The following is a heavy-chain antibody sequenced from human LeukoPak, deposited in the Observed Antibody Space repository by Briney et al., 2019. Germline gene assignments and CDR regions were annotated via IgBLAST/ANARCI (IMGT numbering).Heavy chain of an antibody. CDR2: IWYDGSNK. D-gene: IGHD5-24*01. CDR1: GFTFSSYG. J-gene: IGHJ4*02. V-gene: IGHV3-33*01. Sequence: GRSLRLSCAASGFTFSSYGMHWVRQAPGKGLEWVAVIWYDGSNKYYADSVKGRFTISRDNSKNTLYLQMNSLRAEDTAVYYCAREMATIVNQFDYWGQGTLVTVSS. CDR3: AREMATIVNQFDY.